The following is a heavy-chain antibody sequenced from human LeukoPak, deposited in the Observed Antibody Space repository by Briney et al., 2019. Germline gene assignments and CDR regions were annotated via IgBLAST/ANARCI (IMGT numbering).Heavy chain of an antibody. Sequence: PGGSLRLSRAASGFTFSSYAMHWVRQAPGKGLEWVAVIWYDGSNKSYADSVKGRFTSSRDNSHNTLYLQLHSLRAEDTAVYYSARGFDSGGLAYWGQGTLVTVSP. V-gene: IGHV3-33*01. J-gene: IGHJ4*02. D-gene: IGHD4-23*01. CDR3: ARGFDSGGLAY. CDR1: GFTFSSYA. CDR2: IWYDGSNK.